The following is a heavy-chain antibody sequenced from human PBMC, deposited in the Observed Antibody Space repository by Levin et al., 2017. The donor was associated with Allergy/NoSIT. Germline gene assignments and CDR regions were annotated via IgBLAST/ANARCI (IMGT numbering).Heavy chain of an antibody. CDR2: ISTSGRTT. Sequence: GGSLRLSCATSGFTFNEYYMSWIRQAPGKGLEWVAYISTSGRTTYYADSLKGRFTISRDNAKNSLYLQVKSLRAEDTAFYYCARHKSSGPSDWFDPWGQGTLVTVSS. V-gene: IGHV3-11*01. CDR3: ARHKSSGPSDWFDP. D-gene: IGHD3-22*01. CDR1: GFTFNEYY. J-gene: IGHJ5*02.